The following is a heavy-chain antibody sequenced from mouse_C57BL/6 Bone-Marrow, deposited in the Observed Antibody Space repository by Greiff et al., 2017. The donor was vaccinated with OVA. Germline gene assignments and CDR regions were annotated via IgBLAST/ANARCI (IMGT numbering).Heavy chain of an antibody. V-gene: IGHV1-80*01. Sequence: QVQLQQSGAELVKPGASVKISCKASGYAFSSYWMNWVKQRPGKGLEWIGQIYPGDGDTNYNGKFKGKATLTADKSSSTAYMQLSSLTSEDSAVYFCARCPRHDWYFDVWGTGTTVTVSS. J-gene: IGHJ1*03. CDR3: ARCPRHDWYFDV. CDR1: GYAFSSYW. CDR2: IYPGDGDT.